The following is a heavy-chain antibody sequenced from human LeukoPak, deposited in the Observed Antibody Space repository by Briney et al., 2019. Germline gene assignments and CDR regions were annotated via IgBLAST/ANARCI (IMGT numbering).Heavy chain of an antibody. CDR2: INHSGST. CDR1: GGSFSGYY. Sequence: SETLSLTCAVYGGSFSGYYWSWIRQPLGKGLEWIGEINHSGSTNYNPSLKSRVTISVDTSKNQFSLKLTSVTAADTAIYYCASDRRRSDWLRVADDWGQGTLVTVSS. J-gene: IGHJ4*02. D-gene: IGHD2-21*02. CDR3: ASDRRRSDWLRVADD. V-gene: IGHV4-34*01.